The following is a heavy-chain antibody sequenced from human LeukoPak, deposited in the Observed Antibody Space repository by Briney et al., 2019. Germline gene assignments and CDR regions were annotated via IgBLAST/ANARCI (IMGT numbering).Heavy chain of an antibody. V-gene: IGHV3-23*01. CDR2: ISGSGDST. Sequence: GGSLRLSCAASGFTFSSYAMSWVRQASGKGLEWVSSISGSGDSTYYADSVKGRFDISRDNSKNTLYLHMNSLRAEDTAVYYCAKSPPSTTNYFDYWGQGTLVTVSS. CDR1: GFTFSSYA. J-gene: IGHJ4*02. CDR3: AKSPPSTTNYFDY. D-gene: IGHD4-17*01.